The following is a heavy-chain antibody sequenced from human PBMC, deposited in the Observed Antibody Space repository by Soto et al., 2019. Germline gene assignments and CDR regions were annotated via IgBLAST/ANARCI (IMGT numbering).Heavy chain of an antibody. CDR2: INAGNGNT. Sequence: ASVKVSCKASGYTFTSYAMHWVRQAPGQRLEWMGWINAGNGNTKYSQKFQGRVTITRDTSASTAYMELSSLRSEDTAVYYCARDYDILTGPTLLYYYYGMDVWGQGTTVTVAS. V-gene: IGHV1-3*01. CDR3: ARDYDILTGPTLLYYYYGMDV. J-gene: IGHJ6*02. CDR1: GYTFTSYA. D-gene: IGHD3-9*01.